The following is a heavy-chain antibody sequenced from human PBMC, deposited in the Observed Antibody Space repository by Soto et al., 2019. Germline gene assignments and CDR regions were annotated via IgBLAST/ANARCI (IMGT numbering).Heavy chain of an antibody. CDR3: AKDRAVAGINDY. J-gene: IGHJ4*02. Sequence: EVQLVESGGGLVQPGRSLRLSCAASGFTFDDYAMHWVRQAPGKGLEWVSGISWNSGSIGYADSVKGRFTISRDNAKNALYLQMNSLRAEDTALYYCAKDRAVAGINDYWGQGTLVTVSS. CDR1: GFTFDDYA. CDR2: ISWNSGSI. V-gene: IGHV3-9*01. D-gene: IGHD6-19*01.